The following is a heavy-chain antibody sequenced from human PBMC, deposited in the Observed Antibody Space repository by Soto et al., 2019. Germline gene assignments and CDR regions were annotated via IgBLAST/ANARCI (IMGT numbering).Heavy chain of an antibody. J-gene: IGHJ6*03. CDR3: ARSDIVTTLYYYYYMDV. D-gene: IGHD5-12*01. CDR2: MNPNSGNT. V-gene: IGHV1-8*01. CDR1: GYTFTSYD. Sequence: ASVKVSCKASGYTFTSYDINWVRQATGQGLEWMGWMNPNSGNTGYAQKFQGRVTMTRNTSISTAYMELSSLRSEDTAVYYCARSDIVTTLYYYYYMDVWGKGTTVTVSS.